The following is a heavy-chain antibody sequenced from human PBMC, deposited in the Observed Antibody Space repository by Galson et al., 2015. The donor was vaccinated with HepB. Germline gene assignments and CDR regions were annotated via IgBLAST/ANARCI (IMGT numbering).Heavy chain of an antibody. CDR1: GFTFSNAW. Sequence: SLRLSCAASGFTFSNAWMNWVRQAPGKGLEWVGRIKSKTDGGTTDYAAPVKGRFTISRDDSKNTLYLQMNSLKTEDTAVYYCTTEGSDSGSLYSHIYYYYGMDVWGQGTTVTVSS. CDR3: TTEGSDSGSLYSHIYYYYGMDV. J-gene: IGHJ6*02. V-gene: IGHV3-15*07. D-gene: IGHD1-26*01. CDR2: IKSKTDGGTT.